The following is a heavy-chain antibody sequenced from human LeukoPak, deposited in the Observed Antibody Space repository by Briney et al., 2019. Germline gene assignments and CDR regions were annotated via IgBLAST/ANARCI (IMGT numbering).Heavy chain of an antibody. D-gene: IGHD2-15*01. CDR3: ARGADIVVVAFDY. CDR1: GYSFTSYW. V-gene: IGHV5-51*01. CDR2: IYPGDSDT. J-gene: IGHJ4*02. Sequence: GESLKISCKGSGYSFTSYWIGWVRQMPGKSLEWMGIIYPGDSDTRYSPSFQGQVTISADKSISTAYLQWSSLKASDTAMYYCARGADIVVVAFDYWGQGTLVTVSS.